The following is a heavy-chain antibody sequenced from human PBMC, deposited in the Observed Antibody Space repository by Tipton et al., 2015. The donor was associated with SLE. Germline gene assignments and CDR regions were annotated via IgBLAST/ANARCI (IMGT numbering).Heavy chain of an antibody. CDR2: IYYSGST. V-gene: IGHV4-61*08. D-gene: IGHD5-24*01. CDR3: ARVRDVYNAWYFDL. J-gene: IGHJ2*01. CDR1: GGSISSGGYY. Sequence: TLSLTCTVSGGSISSGGYYWSWIRQHPGKGLEWIGYIYYSGSTNYNPSLKSRVTISVDTSKNRFSLKLSSVTAADTAVYYCARVRDVYNAWYFDLWGRGSLVTVSS.